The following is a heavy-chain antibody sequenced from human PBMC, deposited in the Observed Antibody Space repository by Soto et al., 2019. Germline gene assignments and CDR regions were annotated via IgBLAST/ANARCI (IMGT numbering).Heavy chain of an antibody. V-gene: IGHV3-21*01. CDR2: ISSSSFSI. CDR3: ARNESSNIYGMDV. CDR1: GFTFSSYS. Sequence: GGSLRLSCAASGFTFSSYSMNWVRQAPGKGLEWVSSISSSSFSINYADSVKGRFSISRDNAQNSLHLQMNNLRAEDTAVYYCARNESSNIYGMDVWGQGTTVTSP. J-gene: IGHJ6*02. D-gene: IGHD6-6*01.